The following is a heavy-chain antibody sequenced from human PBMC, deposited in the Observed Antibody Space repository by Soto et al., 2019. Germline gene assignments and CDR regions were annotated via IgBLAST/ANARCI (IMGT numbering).Heavy chain of an antibody. V-gene: IGHV3-48*03. J-gene: IGHJ3*02. CDR3: AREGRDGYNYAFDI. D-gene: IGHD5-12*01. CDR2: ISSSGSTI. Sequence: QPGGSLRLSCAASGFTFSSYEMNWVRQAPGKGLEWVSYISSSGSTIYYADSVKGRFTISRDNAKNSLYLQMSSLRAEDTAVYYCAREGRDGYNYAFDIWGQGTMVTVSS. CDR1: GFTFSSYE.